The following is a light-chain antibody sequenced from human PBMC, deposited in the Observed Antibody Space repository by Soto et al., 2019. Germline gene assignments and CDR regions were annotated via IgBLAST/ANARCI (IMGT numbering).Light chain of an antibody. CDR2: GAF. J-gene: IGKJ1*01. CDR1: QSVNSRY. V-gene: IGKV3-20*01. CDR3: QHYGTSPAWT. Sequence: EIVLTQSPGTLSLSPGERATLSCRASQSVNSRYLAWYQQKPGQAPRLLIYGAFSRASGIPDRFSGGGSGTDFTLTISRLETEDFAVYYCQHYGTSPAWTFGQGTKVEIK.